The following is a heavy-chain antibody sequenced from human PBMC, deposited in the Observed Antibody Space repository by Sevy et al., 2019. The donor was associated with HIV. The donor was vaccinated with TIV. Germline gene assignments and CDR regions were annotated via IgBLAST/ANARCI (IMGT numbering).Heavy chain of an antibody. CDR3: ANTPYSSGWSHIDH. J-gene: IGHJ4*02. CDR1: GFTFSSYG. V-gene: IGHV3-23*01. Sequence: GGSLRLSCGASGFTFSSYGMSWVRHAPGKGLEWVSFISGSGGDTYYADSVKGRFTISRDNSKNTLYMQMISLRAEDTAVYFCANTPYSSGWSHIDHWGQGTLVTVSS. CDR2: ISGSGGDT. D-gene: IGHD6-19*01.